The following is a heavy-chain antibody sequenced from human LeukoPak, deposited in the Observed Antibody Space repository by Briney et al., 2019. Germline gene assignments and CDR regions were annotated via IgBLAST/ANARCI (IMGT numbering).Heavy chain of an antibody. D-gene: IGHD3-3*01. J-gene: IGHJ6*02. CDR3: ARVRKTNPDDDFWSGYYYYYGMDV. CDR2: IKQDGSEK. CDR1: GFTFSSYW. Sequence: GGSPRLSCAASGFTFSSYWMSWVRQAPGEGLEWVANIKQDGSEKYYVDSVKGRFTISRDNAKNSLYLQMNSLRAEDTAVYYCARVRKTNPDDDFWSGYYYYYGMDVWGQGTTVTVSS. V-gene: IGHV3-7*03.